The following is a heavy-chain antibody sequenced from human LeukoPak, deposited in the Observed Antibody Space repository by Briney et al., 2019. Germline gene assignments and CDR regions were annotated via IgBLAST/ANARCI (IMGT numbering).Heavy chain of an antibody. Sequence: GGSLRLSCAASGFIFSGFWLTWVRQAPGKGLEWVANINEDGSEKYYVDSVKGRCTISRDIAKKSLSLQMNSLRAEDMGVYYCARGRGIGAWGQGTTVTVSS. CDR2: INEDGSEK. CDR3: ARGRGIGA. J-gene: IGHJ6*02. CDR1: GFIFSGFW. V-gene: IGHV3-7*01.